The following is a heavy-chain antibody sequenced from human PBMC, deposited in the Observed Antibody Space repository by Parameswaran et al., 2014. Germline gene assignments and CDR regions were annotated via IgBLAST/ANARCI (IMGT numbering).Heavy chain of an antibody. V-gene: IGHV1-69*05. CDR3: ASRRWLQLQYYYYYGMDV. D-gene: IGHD5-24*01. CDR2: IIPIFGTA. J-gene: IGHJ6*02. Sequence: WVRQAPGQGLEWMGGIIPIFGTANYAQKFQGRVTITTDESTSSAYMELSSLRSEDTAVYYCASRRWLQLQYYYYYGMDVWGQGTTVTVSS.